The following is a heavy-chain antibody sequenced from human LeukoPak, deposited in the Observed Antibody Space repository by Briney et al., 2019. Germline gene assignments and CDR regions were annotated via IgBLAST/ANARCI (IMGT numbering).Heavy chain of an antibody. Sequence: PSETLSLTCTVSGGSISNYYWGWIRQPPGKGLEWIVSVYYSGSTYYNPSLKSRVTISEDTSKNQFSLKLSSVTAADTAVYYCARHSYYFDYWGQGTLVPVSS. CDR1: GGSISNYY. V-gene: IGHV4-39*01. J-gene: IGHJ4*02. CDR2: VYYSGST. CDR3: ARHSYYFDY.